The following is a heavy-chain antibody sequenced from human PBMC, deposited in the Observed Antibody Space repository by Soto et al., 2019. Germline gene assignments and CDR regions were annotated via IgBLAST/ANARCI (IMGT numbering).Heavy chain of an antibody. V-gene: IGHV3-23*01. D-gene: IGHD3-22*01. J-gene: IGHJ4*02. CDR3: AKGSSDSRGYHLFFDY. Sequence: EVQLLESGGGLVQPGGSLRLSCAASGFTFSNYGMSWVRQAPGKGLEWVSAISGSGADTNYADSVKGRFTISRDNSKITLFLQMCSLRAEDTAVYYCAKGSSDSRGYHLFFDYWGQGTLVTVSS. CDR1: GFTFSNYG. CDR2: ISGSGADT.